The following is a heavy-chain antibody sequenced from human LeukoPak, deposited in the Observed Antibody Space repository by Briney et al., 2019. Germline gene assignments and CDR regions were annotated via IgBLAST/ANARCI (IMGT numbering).Heavy chain of an antibody. CDR2: IYTSGST. V-gene: IGHV4-4*07. CDR3: ARDPSILAFDI. Sequence: SETLSLTCTVFGGSISSYYWSWIRQPAGKGLEWIGRIYTSGSTNYNPSLKSRITMSVDTSKNQFSLKLSSVTAADTAVYYCARDPSILAFDIWGQGTMVTVSS. CDR1: GGSISSYY. D-gene: IGHD6-6*01. J-gene: IGHJ3*02.